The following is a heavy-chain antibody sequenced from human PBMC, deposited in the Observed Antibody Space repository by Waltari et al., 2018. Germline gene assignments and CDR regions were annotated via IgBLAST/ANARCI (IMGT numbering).Heavy chain of an antibody. D-gene: IGHD3-10*01. V-gene: IGHV4-31*03. CDR1: GGPISSGGYY. Sequence: QVQLQESGPGLVKASETLSLTCTFSGGPISSGGYYWSWIRQHPGKGLEWIGYIYYTGRTDYNPSLKSRVSISVETSKNQFSLKLSSVTAADTAVYYCATNHYGTGKGWFDPWGQGTPVTVSS. CDR3: ATNHYGTGKGWFDP. CDR2: IYYTGRT. J-gene: IGHJ5*02.